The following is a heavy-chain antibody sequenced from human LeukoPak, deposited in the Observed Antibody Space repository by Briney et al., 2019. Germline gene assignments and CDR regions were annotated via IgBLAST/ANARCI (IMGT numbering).Heavy chain of an antibody. D-gene: IGHD3-3*01. Sequence: GGSLRLSCAASGFTFSSYEMNWVRQAPGKGLEWVSYISSSGSTIYYADSVKGRFTISRDNAKNSLYLQMNSLRAEDTAVYYCASFYDFWSGYAYGGYYMDVWGKGTTVTVSS. CDR1: GFTFSSYE. CDR3: ASFYDFWSGYAYGGYYMDV. V-gene: IGHV3-48*03. CDR2: ISSSGSTI. J-gene: IGHJ6*03.